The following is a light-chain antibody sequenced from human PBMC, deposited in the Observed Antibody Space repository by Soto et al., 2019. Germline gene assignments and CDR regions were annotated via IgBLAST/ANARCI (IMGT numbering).Light chain of an antibody. V-gene: IGLV2-14*01. CDR2: EVS. CDR1: SSDVGGYNY. Sequence: QSALTQPASVSGSPGQSITIACSGTSSDVGGYNYVSWFQQHPGKAPKLLIYEVSNRPSGVSNRFSASKSGNTASLTISGLQAEDEATYYCSSYTSSSTGVFGTGTKLTVL. J-gene: IGLJ1*01. CDR3: SSYTSSSTGV.